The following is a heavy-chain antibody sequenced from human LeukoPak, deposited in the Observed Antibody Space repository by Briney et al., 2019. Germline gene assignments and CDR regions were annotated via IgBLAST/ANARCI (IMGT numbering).Heavy chain of an antibody. D-gene: IGHD1-26*01. V-gene: IGHV3-23*01. CDR2: ITVSGGNT. CDR1: GFSFSNYA. CDR3: AKDPDSGSLQGNFDC. Sequence: GGSLRLSCAASGFSFSNYAMSWVRQAPGKGLEWVSVITVSGGNTYYADSVKGRFTISRDNSKNTLYLQMNSLRAEDTAVYYCAKDPDSGSLQGNFDCWGQGTLVTVSS. J-gene: IGHJ4*02.